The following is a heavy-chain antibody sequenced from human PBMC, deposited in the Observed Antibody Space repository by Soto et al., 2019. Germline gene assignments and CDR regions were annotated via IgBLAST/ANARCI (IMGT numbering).Heavy chain of an antibody. CDR3: ARDGDGYSQPDY. J-gene: IGHJ4*02. V-gene: IGHV3-30-3*01. CDR1: GFTFISYA. CDR2: ISYDGSNK. D-gene: IGHD5-18*01. Sequence: GSLRLTGAEPGFTFISYAMQWVRQAPGKGLEWVAVISYDGSNKYYADSVKGRFTISRDNSKNTLYLQMNSLRAEDTAVYYCARDGDGYSQPDYWGQGTLVTVSS.